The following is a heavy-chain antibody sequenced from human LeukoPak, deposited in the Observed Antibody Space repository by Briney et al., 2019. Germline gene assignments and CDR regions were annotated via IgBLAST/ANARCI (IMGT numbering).Heavy chain of an antibody. CDR3: ATLGFYFVTTGYSPSFNY. D-gene: IGHD3-22*01. J-gene: IGHJ4*02. Sequence: GSLRLSCAASGLTFSNYWMSWVRQAPGKGLQWVANIKQDESEKYYVDSVKGRFTVSRDNAKNSLYLQMNSLRAEDTAVYYCATLGFYFVTTGYSPSFNYWGQGALVAVSS. V-gene: IGHV3-7*01. CDR1: GLTFSNYW. CDR2: IKQDESEK.